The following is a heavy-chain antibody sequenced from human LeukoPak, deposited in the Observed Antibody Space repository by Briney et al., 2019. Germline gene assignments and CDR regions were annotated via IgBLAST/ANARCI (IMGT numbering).Heavy chain of an antibody. D-gene: IGHD1-26*01. CDR1: GFTFSNAW. CDR3: TTDEWELHFDY. Sequence: GGSLRLSCAASGFTFSNAWMSWVRQAPGKGLEWVGRIKSKTDGGTTDYAAPVKGRFTISTDDSKNTLYLQMNSLKTEDTAVYYCTTDEWELHFDYWGQGTLVTVSS. V-gene: IGHV3-15*01. CDR2: IKSKTDGGTT. J-gene: IGHJ4*02.